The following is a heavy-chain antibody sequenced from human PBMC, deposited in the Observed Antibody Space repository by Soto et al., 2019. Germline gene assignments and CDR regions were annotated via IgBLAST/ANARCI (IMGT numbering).Heavy chain of an antibody. D-gene: IGHD6-6*01. J-gene: IGHJ4*02. CDR2: IIPILGIA. V-gene: IGHV1-69*02. CDR3: ASAKSSSSGIFDY. CDR1: GGTFSSYT. Sequence: QVQLVQSGAEVKKPGSSVKVSCKASGGTFSSYTISWVRQAPGQGLKWMGRIIPILGIANYAQKFQGRVTITADKSTSTAYMELSSLRSEDTAVYYCASAKSSSSGIFDYWGQATLVTVSS.